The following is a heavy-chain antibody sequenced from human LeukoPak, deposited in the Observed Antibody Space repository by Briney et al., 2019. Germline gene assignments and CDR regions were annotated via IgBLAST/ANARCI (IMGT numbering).Heavy chain of an antibody. CDR3: AKPLSPGYYYYYYMDV. V-gene: IGHV4-39*07. D-gene: IGHD1-14*01. CDR2: IYYSGST. CDR1: GGSISSSSYY. Sequence: SETLSLTCTVSGGSISSSSYYWGWIRQPPGKGLEWIGRIYYSGSTYYNPSLKSRVTISVDTSKSQFSLKLSSVTAADTAVYYCAKPLSPGYYYYYYMDVWGKGTTVTISS. J-gene: IGHJ6*03.